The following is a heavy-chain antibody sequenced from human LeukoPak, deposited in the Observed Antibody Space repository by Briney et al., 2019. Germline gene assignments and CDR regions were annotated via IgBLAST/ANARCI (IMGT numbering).Heavy chain of an antibody. J-gene: IGHJ3*02. V-gene: IGHV3-7*03. CDR2: MKQDGSEK. D-gene: IGHD3-3*01. CDR1: GFTFSSYW. Sequence: GGSLRLSCAASGFTFSSYWMNWVRQAPGKGPEWVANMKQDGSEKYYVDSVKGRFTISRDNAKNSLYLQMNSLRAEDTAVYYCAREAEPYDFWSGYLSWVGAFDIWGQGTMVTVSS. CDR3: AREAEPYDFWSGYLSWVGAFDI.